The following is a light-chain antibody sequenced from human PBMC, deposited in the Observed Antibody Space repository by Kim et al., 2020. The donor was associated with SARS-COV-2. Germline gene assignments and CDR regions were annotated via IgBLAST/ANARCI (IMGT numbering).Light chain of an antibody. J-gene: IGKJ4*01. Sequence: TTEERTTLSCRASQSVSSNLAWYQQKRGQAPRLLIYDASTRATGIPARFSGSGSGTQFTLTISSLQSEDFAVYYCHQDNNWPLTFGGGTKVDIK. CDR3: HQDNNWPLT. CDR1: QSVSSN. V-gene: IGKV3-15*01. CDR2: DAS.